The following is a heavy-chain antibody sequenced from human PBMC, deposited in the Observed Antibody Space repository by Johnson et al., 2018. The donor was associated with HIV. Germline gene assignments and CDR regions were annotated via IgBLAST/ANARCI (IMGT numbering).Heavy chain of an antibody. V-gene: IGHV3-20*04. CDR3: AKDQLSEHLVLRSAFDI. CDR2: INWNGGST. J-gene: IGHJ3*02. D-gene: IGHD6-6*01. Sequence: VQLVESGGGAVRPGGSLRLSCVVSGFTFEDYGMSWVRQAPGKGLEWVSAINWNGGSTTYADSVKGRFIISRDNAKNSLYLQMNSLRDEDTAFYYCAKDQLSEHLVLRSAFDIWGQGTMVTVSS. CDR1: GFTFEDYG.